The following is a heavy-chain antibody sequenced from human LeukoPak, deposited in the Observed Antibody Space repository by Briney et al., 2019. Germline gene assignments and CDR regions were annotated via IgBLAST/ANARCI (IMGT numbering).Heavy chain of an antibody. CDR3: ARRKSTTMVRGGVDY. CDR2: ISSGSTTI. Sequence: GGSLRLSCAASGFTFTKYSMHWVRQTPGKGLEWVSYISSGSTTIYYTDSVEGRFTISRDNAKNSLYLQMNSLRAEDTAVYYCARRKSTTMVRGGVDYWGQGTLVTVSS. V-gene: IGHV3-48*01. J-gene: IGHJ4*02. CDR1: GFTFTKYS. D-gene: IGHD3-10*01.